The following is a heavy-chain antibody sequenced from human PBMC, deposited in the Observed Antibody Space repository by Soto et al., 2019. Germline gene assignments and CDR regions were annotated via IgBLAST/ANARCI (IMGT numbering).Heavy chain of an antibody. CDR3: ARDKWGNDY. J-gene: IGHJ4*02. CDR2: VRQNGDEG. Sequence: LGGSLRLSCVASGFIFSDYWMTWVRQAPGKGLEWLANVRQNGDEGYYVDSVKGRFTISRDNAKNSVFLQMNSLRAEDTAVYYCARDKWGNDYWGQGTLVTVSS. CDR1: GFIFSDYW. D-gene: IGHD1-26*01. V-gene: IGHV3-7*03.